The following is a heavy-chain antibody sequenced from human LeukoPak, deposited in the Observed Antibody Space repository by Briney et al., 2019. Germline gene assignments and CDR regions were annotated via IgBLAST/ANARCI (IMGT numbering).Heavy chain of an antibody. Sequence: GESLKISCKGSGYTFTSYWIAWVRQMPGKGLEWMGIIYPRDSDARYSPSFQGQVTISADKSINTAYLQWSSLKASDTALYYCARGWNGCSHYFDLWGQGTLVTVSS. J-gene: IGHJ4*02. CDR2: IYPRDSDA. CDR3: ARGWNGCSHYFDL. D-gene: IGHD3-3*01. CDR1: GYTFTSYW. V-gene: IGHV5-51*01.